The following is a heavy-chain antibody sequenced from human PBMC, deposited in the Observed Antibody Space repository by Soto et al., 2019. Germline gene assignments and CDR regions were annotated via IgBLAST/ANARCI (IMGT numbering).Heavy chain of an antibody. CDR1: GYSISSGNY. D-gene: IGHD6-6*01. V-gene: IGHV4-38-2*01. CDR3: ASVLGIAAPGRGHWFDP. CDR2: LYHIGST. J-gene: IGHJ5*02. Sequence: LSLTCAVSGYSISSGNYFAWIRQPPGRGLEWIGSLYHIGSTHYNTSLKSRVTISVDTSKNQFSLKLSSVTAADTAVYYCASVLGIAAPGRGHWFDPWGQGTLVTVSS.